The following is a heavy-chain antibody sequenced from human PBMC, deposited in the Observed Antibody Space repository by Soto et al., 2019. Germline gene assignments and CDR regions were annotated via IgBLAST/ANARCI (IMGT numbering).Heavy chain of an antibody. Sequence: ASVKVSCKASGYTFTGYYMHWVRQAPGQGLEWMGWINPNSGGTNYAQKFQGRVTMTRDTSISTAYMELSRLRSDDTAVYYCARDNYYESSGHISPWGQGTRVTVSP. D-gene: IGHD3-22*01. V-gene: IGHV1-2*02. J-gene: IGHJ5*02. CDR1: GYTFTGYY. CDR2: INPNSGGT. CDR3: ARDNYYESSGHISP.